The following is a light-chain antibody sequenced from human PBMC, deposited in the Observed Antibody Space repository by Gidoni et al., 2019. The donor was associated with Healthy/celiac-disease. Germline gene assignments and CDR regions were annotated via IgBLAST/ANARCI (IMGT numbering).Light chain of an antibody. CDR2: EVS. V-gene: IGLV2-11*01. CDR1: SSDVGGYNY. Sequence: QTALTQPRSVSGSPGQAVPISCTGTSSDVGGYNYVSWYQQHPGKAPKLMIYEVSKRPAGVPDRCSGAKSGNTASLTISGLQAEDEADYYCCSYAGSYTWVFGGGTKLTVL. CDR3: CSYAGSYTWV. J-gene: IGLJ3*02.